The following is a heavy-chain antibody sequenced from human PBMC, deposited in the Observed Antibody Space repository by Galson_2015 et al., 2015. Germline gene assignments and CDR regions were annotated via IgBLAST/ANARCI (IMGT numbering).Heavy chain of an antibody. J-gene: IGHJ5*02. CDR1: GFTFSSYE. CDR2: ISSSGNTI. Sequence: SLRLSCAASGFTFSSYEMNWVRQAPGKGLEWVSYISSSGNTIYYSDSVKGRFTISRDNAKNSLYLQMNSLGAEDTAFYYCASGITFGGRNLFDPWGQGTLVTVSS. V-gene: IGHV3-48*03. D-gene: IGHD3-16*01. CDR3: ASGITFGGRNLFDP.